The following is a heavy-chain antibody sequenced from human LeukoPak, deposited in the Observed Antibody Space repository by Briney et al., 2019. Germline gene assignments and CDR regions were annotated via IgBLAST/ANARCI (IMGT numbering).Heavy chain of an antibody. V-gene: IGHV3-13*01. D-gene: IGHD3-16*02. CDR3: VREALGFRYTYFDS. Sequence: GGSLRLACAASGFSFTTYDMHWVRHPAGKGLEWVSSVDVTGATYYPGSVKGRFTISRENAKSSLFLQMNSLRAGDTAVYYCVREALGFRYTYFDSWGQGTLVTVSS. J-gene: IGHJ4*02. CDR2: VDVTGAT. CDR1: GFSFTTYD.